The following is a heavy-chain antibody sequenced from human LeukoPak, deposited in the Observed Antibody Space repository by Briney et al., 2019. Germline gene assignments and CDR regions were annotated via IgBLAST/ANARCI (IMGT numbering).Heavy chain of an antibody. D-gene: IGHD2-15*01. CDR1: GFTLNSYS. Sequence: GGPLRLSCAASGFTLNSYSIYWVRQASRKGLEWVSFISSGSNYIYYTDSVKGRFTISRDNAKNSLYLQMNSLRVEDTAIYYCARVGCSGGTCYDYWGQGTLVTVSS. CDR3: ARVGCSGGTCYDY. V-gene: IGHV3-21*01. CDR2: ISSGSNYI. J-gene: IGHJ4*02.